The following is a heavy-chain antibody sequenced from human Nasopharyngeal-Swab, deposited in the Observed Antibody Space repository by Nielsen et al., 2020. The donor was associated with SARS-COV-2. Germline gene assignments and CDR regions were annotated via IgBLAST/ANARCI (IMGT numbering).Heavy chain of an antibody. D-gene: IGHD3-22*01. CDR1: GYTFTSYA. J-gene: IGHJ6*03. CDR3: ARDRRSGYHYEGKDTYYYYMDV. CDR2: MNPNSGNT. V-gene: IGHV1-8*02. Sequence: ASVKVSCKASGYTFTSYAMNWVRQAPGQGLEWMGWMNPNSGNTGYAQKFQGRVTMTRNTSISTAYMELSSLRSEDTAVYYCARDRRSGYHYEGKDTYYYYMDVWGKGTTVTVSS.